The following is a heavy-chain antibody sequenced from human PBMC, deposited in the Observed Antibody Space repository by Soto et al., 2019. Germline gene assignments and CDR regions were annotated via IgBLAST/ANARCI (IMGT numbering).Heavy chain of an antibody. V-gene: IGHV4-61*08. CDR3: ARVDSSGKAYHYGMDV. D-gene: IGHD3-22*01. Sequence: PSETLSLTCTVSGGSISSGDYYWSWIRQPPGKGLEWIGYIYYSGSTNYNPSLKSRVTISVDTSKNQFSLKLSSVTAADTAVYYCARVDSSGKAYHYGMDVWGQGTTVTVSS. CDR2: IYYSGST. CDR1: GGSISSGDYY. J-gene: IGHJ6*02.